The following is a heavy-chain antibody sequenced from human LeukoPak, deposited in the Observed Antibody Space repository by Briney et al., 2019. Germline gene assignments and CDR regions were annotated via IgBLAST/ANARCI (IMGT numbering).Heavy chain of an antibody. CDR1: GYSISSGYY. Sequence: SETLSLTCTVSGYSISSGYYWGWIRQPPGKGLEWIGSIYHSGSTYYNPSLKIRVPISVDTSKSQFSLKLCSVTAADTAVYYCARASRERDSSGYHFDYWGQGTLVTVSS. CDR3: ARASRERDSSGYHFDY. J-gene: IGHJ4*02. D-gene: IGHD3-22*01. CDR2: IYHSGST. V-gene: IGHV4-38-2*02.